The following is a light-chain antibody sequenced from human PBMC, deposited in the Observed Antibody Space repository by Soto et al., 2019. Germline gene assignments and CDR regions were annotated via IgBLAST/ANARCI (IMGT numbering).Light chain of an antibody. CDR1: QSVSSSY. CDR2: DAS. J-gene: IGKJ5*01. CDR3: QQYNNWPPPIT. V-gene: IGKV3-15*01. Sequence: EIVLTQSPYALSLSPGERATLSCRASQSVSSSYLAWYQQRPGQAPRLLIYDASTRATGIPARFSGSGSRTEFTLTISSLQSEDFAVYYCQQYNNWPPPITFGQGTRLEIK.